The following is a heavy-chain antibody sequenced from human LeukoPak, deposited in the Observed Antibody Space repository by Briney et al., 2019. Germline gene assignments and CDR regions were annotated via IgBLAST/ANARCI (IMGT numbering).Heavy chain of an antibody. J-gene: IGHJ4*02. CDR2: IYYSGST. V-gene: IGHV4-39*01. Sequence: SETLSLTCTVSGGSISSGSYYWGWIRQSPGKRLEWIGSIYYSGSTYYNPSLKSRVTISVDTSKNQFSLKLSSVTAADTAVYYCARPTYSSGWYTTFDYWGQGTLVTVSS. CDR3: ARPTYSSGWYTTFDY. CDR1: GGSISSGSYY. D-gene: IGHD6-19*01.